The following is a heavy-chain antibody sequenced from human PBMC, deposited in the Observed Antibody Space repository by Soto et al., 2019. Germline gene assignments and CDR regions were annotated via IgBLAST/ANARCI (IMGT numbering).Heavy chain of an antibody. J-gene: IGHJ6*02. Sequence: PSVKVSCKASRGTFSSYAISWVRQAPGQGLEWMGGIIPIFGTANYAQKFQGRVTITADESTSTAYMELSSLRSEDTAVYYCARDVVVPAALSPLNYYYYYGMDVWGQGTTVTVSS. CDR2: IIPIFGTA. D-gene: IGHD2-2*01. CDR1: RGTFSSYA. V-gene: IGHV1-69*13. CDR3: ARDVVVPAALSPLNYYYYYGMDV.